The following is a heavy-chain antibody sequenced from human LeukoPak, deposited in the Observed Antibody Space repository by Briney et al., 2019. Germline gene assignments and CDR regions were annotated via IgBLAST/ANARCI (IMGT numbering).Heavy chain of an antibody. CDR2: IYPGDSDT. V-gene: IGHV5-51*01. D-gene: IGHD5-24*01. CDR3: ARHGEMATIAFDP. Sequence: GESLKISCKGSGYTFTSYWIGWVRQMPGKGLEWMGIIYPGDSDTRYSPSFQGQVTISADKSINTAYLQWSSLKASDTAMYYCARHGEMATIAFDPWGQGTLVTVSS. J-gene: IGHJ5*02. CDR1: GYTFTSYW.